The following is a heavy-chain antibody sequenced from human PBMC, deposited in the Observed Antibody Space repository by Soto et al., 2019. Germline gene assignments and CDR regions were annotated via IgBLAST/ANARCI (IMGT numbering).Heavy chain of an antibody. CDR2: IIPILGIA. V-gene: IGHV1-69*02. D-gene: IGHD3-10*01. Sequence: QVQLVQSGAEVKKPGSSVKVSCKASGGTFSSYTISWVRQAPGQGLEWMGRIIPILGIANYAQKFKGRVTITADKSTSTAYMELSSLRSEDTAVYYCARSITVVGGVTPGMDVWGQGTTVTVSS. CDR3: ARSITVVGGVTPGMDV. CDR1: GGTFSSYT. J-gene: IGHJ6*02.